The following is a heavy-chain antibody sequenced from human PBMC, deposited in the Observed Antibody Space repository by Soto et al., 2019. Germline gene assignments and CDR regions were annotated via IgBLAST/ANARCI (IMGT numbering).Heavy chain of an antibody. CDR2: ISSSGATI. Sequence: PGGSLRLSCTASGFSFSSYEINWVRQAPGKGLEWISYISSSGATISYADSVKGRSTISRDNAKNSLYLQMDSLRVEDTAIYYCARVGYGSGNYYFDYWGQGTLVTVYS. D-gene: IGHD3-10*01. J-gene: IGHJ4*02. CDR1: GFSFSSYE. V-gene: IGHV3-48*03. CDR3: ARVGYGSGNYYFDY.